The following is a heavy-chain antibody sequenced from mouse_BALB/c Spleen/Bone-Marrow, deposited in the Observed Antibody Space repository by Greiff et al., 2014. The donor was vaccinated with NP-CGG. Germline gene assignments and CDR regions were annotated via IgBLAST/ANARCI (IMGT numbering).Heavy chain of an antibody. J-gene: IGHJ1*01. CDR1: GFSLTSYG. V-gene: IGHV2-9*02. CDR3: ARVYLWYFDV. D-gene: IGHD2-3*01. Sequence: VQLVESGPGLVAPSQSLSITCTVSGFSLTSYGVHWVHQPPGKGLEWLGIIWAGGSTNYNPALMSRLSTSKDNSKSQVFLKMNSLQTDDTAMYYCARVYLWYFDVWGAGTTVTVSS. CDR2: IWAGGST.